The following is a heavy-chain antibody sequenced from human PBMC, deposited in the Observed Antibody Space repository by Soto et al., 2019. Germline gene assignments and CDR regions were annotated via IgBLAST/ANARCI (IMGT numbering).Heavy chain of an antibody. Sequence: ASVKVSCKASGYTFTSYGISWVRQAPGQGLEWMGWISAYNGNTNYAQKLQGRVTMTTDTPTSTAYMELRSLRSDDTAVYYCYYYDSSGYGAFDIWGQGTMVTVSS. CDR2: ISAYNGNT. CDR1: GYTFTSYG. J-gene: IGHJ3*02. V-gene: IGHV1-18*01. CDR3: YYYDSSGYGAFDI. D-gene: IGHD3-22*01.